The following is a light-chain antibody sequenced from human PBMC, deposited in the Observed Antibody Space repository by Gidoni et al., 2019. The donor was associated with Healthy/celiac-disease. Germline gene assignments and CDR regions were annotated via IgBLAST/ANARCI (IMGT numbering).Light chain of an antibody. Sequence: DIQMTQSPSSLSASVGDRVTITYRASQSITSYLNWYQQKPGKAPKLLIHSASSLQRGVPSRFSGSGSGTDFTLTINRLQPEDFATYYCQQSYSRTFGQGTKVEIK. V-gene: IGKV1-39*01. J-gene: IGKJ1*01. CDR3: QQSYSRT. CDR1: QSITSY. CDR2: SAS.